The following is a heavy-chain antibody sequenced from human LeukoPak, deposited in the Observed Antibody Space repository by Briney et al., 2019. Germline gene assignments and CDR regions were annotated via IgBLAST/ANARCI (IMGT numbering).Heavy chain of an antibody. V-gene: IGHV1-2*02. CDR2: INPISGGT. Sequence: ASVKVSCKASGYTFTGCYMHWVRQAPGQGLEWMGWINPISGGTNYVQKFQGRVTMTRDTSISTAYMELSRLRSDDTAVYYCARPPPYYYDSSGYPFDYWGQGTLVTVSS. J-gene: IGHJ4*02. D-gene: IGHD3-22*01. CDR3: ARPPPYYYDSSGYPFDY. CDR1: GYTFTGCY.